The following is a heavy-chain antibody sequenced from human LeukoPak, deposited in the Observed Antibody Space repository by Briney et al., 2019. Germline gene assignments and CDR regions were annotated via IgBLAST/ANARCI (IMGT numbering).Heavy chain of an antibody. Sequence: ASVKVSCKTSGYTFTDYYMHWVRQAPGQGLEWMGWISANSGGTNYAQKFQGRGTMTRDTSIRTAYMEMSRLISDDTAVYYCARDRGRISEYYGSGRSLQYYMDVWGKGTTVTVSS. CDR1: GYTFTDYY. J-gene: IGHJ6*03. D-gene: IGHD3-10*01. V-gene: IGHV1-2*02. CDR3: ARDRGRISEYYGSGRSLQYYMDV. CDR2: ISANSGGT.